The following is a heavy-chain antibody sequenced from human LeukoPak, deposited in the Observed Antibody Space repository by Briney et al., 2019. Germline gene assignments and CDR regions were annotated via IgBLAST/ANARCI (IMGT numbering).Heavy chain of an antibody. V-gene: IGHV3-23*01. CDR1: GFPFGGYA. CDR3: ARDRGSSSWDNWFDP. CDR2: ISGGSEDT. Sequence: GWSLRLSCTASGFPFGGYAMSWVRQAPGKGLEWVSSISGGSEDTYHADSVKGRFTISRDNSKNTLYLQMNSLRAEDTAVYYCARDRGSSSWDNWFDPWGQGTLVTVSS. J-gene: IGHJ5*02. D-gene: IGHD6-13*01.